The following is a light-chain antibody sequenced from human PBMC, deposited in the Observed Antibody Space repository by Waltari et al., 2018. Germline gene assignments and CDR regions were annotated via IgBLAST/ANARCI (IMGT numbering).Light chain of an antibody. CDR2: RNN. J-gene: IGLJ2*01. CDR3: AAWDDSLSGPV. Sequence: QSLLTQPPSASGTPGQRVTISCSGRSSNIGSNYVYWYQQLPGTAPNLLIYRNNQRPSGVPDRFSGSKSGTSASLAISGLRSEDEADYYCAAWDDSLSGPVFGGGTKLTVL. V-gene: IGLV1-47*01. CDR1: SSNIGSNY.